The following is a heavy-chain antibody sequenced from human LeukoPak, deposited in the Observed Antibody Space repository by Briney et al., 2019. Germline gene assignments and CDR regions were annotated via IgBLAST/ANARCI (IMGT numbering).Heavy chain of an antibody. CDR3: ARGLGYGDYGRPYYFDY. J-gene: IGHJ4*02. D-gene: IGHD4-17*01. Sequence: ASVKVSCKASGYTFTGYYMHWVRQAPGQGLEWMGRINPNSGGTNYAQKFQGRVTMTRDTSISTAYMELSRLRSDDTAVYYCARGLGYGDYGRPYYFDYWGQGTLVTVPS. CDR2: INPNSGGT. V-gene: IGHV1-2*06. CDR1: GYTFTGYY.